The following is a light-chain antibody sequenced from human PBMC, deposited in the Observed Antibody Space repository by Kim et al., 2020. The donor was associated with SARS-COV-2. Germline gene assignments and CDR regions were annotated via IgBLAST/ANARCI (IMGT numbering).Light chain of an antibody. CDR2: EVN. Sequence: GQSFTISCTGTRSDVGSYNRVSWYQQAPGTAPKLLIYEVNNRPSGVPDRFSGSKSGNTASLTISGLQAEDEADYYCSSHTTSSIWVFGGGTQLTVL. CDR3: SSHTTSSIWV. J-gene: IGLJ7*01. V-gene: IGLV2-18*02. CDR1: RSDVGSYNR.